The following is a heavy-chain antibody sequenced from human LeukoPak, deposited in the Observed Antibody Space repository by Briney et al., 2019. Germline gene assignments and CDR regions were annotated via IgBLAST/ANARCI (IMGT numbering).Heavy chain of an antibody. Sequence: PGGSLRLSCAASGFTFSTYGMHWVRQAPGRGLEWVAIISYDGSNKYYTDSVKGRFTISRDNSKNTLYLQMNSLRPEDTAVYYCARPPPSCSSTSCYQQYWGQGTLVTVSS. CDR1: GFTFSTYG. V-gene: IGHV3-30*03. CDR2: ISYDGSNK. D-gene: IGHD2-2*01. J-gene: IGHJ4*02. CDR3: ARPPPSCSSTSCYQQY.